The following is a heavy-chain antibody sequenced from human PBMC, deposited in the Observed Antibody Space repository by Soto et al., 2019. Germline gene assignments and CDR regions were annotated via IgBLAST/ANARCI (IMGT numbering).Heavy chain of an antibody. J-gene: IGHJ4*02. CDR1: GFTFSSYS. CDR2: ISSSSSTI. V-gene: IGHV3-48*01. Sequence: EVQLVESGGGLVQPGGSLRLSCAASGFTFSSYSMNWVRQAPGKGLEWVSYISSSSSTIYYADSVKGRFTISRDNAKNSLYLQMNSLRAEDTAVYYCARGLKGGKRYDSSGYYYWGQGTLVTVSS. CDR3: ARGLKGGKRYDSSGYYY. D-gene: IGHD3-22*01.